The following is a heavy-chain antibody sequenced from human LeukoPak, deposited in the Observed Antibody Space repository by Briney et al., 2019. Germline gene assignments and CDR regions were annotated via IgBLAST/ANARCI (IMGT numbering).Heavy chain of an antibody. CDR3: ARAGLLWFGEFLYNNWFDP. CDR2: ISYDGSNK. V-gene: IGHV3-30-3*01. J-gene: IGHJ5*02. D-gene: IGHD3-10*01. CDR1: GFTFSSYA. Sequence: PGGSLRLSCAASGFTFSSYAMHWVRQAPGKGLEWVAVISYDGSNKYYADSVKGRFTISRDNSKNTLYLQMNSLRAEDTAVYYCARAGLLWFGEFLYNNWFDPWGQGTLVTVSS.